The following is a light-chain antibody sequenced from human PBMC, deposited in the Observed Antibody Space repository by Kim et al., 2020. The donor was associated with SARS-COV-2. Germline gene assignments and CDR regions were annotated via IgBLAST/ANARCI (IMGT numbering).Light chain of an antibody. Sequence: GQRVTISCSGSSSNIGRNNVNWYQQTPGTTPKLLIYNNNGRPSGVPDRFSGFKSGTSASLAISGLQSDDEADYYCGAWDDSLNAWVFAGGTQLTVL. CDR2: NNN. CDR1: SSNIGRNN. CDR3: GAWDDSLNAWV. V-gene: IGLV1-44*01. J-gene: IGLJ3*02.